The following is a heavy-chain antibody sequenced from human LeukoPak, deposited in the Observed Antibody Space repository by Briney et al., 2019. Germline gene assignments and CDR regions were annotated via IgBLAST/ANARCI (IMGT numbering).Heavy chain of an antibody. V-gene: IGHV4-39*01. J-gene: IGHJ4*02. D-gene: IGHD3-10*01. CDR2: IYYSGST. CDR1: GGSISSSSYY. CDR3: ARLPRGHPPFLVGGFSPPPLVFDY. Sequence: PSETLSLTCTVSGGSISSSSYYWGWIRQPPGKGLEWIGSIYYSGSTYYNPSLKSRVTISVDTSKNQFSLKLSSVTAADTAVYFFARLPRGHPPFLVGGFSPPPLVFDYWGQGTLVTVSS.